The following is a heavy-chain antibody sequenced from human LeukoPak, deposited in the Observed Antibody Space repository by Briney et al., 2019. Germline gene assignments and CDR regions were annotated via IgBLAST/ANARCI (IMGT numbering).Heavy chain of an antibody. Sequence: PSETLSLTCTVSGGSISSYYWSWIRQPPGKGLEWIGYIYYSGSTNYNPSLKSRVTISVDTSKNQFSLKLSSVTAADTAVYYCARGAYGSGSFGQYYYYYYMDVWGKGTTVTVSS. CDR1: GGSISSYY. D-gene: IGHD3-10*01. CDR2: IYYSGST. CDR3: ARGAYGSGSFGQYYYYYYMDV. V-gene: IGHV4-59*01. J-gene: IGHJ6*03.